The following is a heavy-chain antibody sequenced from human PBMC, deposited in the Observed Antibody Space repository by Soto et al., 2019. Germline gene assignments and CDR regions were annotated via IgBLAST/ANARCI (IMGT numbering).Heavy chain of an antibody. CDR3: ARDRGDSSGYYAYYYYGMDA. D-gene: IGHD3-22*01. V-gene: IGHV4-31*03. CDR2: IYYSGST. CDR1: GGSISSGGYY. J-gene: IGHJ6*02. Sequence: SETLSLTCTVSGGSISSGGYYWSWIRQHPGKGLEWIGYIYYSGSTYYNPSLKSRVTISVDTSKNQFSLKLSSVTAADTAVYYCARDRGDSSGYYAYYYYGMDAWGQGTTVTVSS.